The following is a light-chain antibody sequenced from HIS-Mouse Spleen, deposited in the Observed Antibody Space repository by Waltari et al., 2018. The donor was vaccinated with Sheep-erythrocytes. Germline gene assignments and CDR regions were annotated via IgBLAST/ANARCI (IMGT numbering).Light chain of an antibody. CDR2: DVS. J-gene: IGLJ1*01. Sequence: QSALTQPRSVSGSPGQSVTISCTGTSSDVGGYNYVSWYQQHPGQAPKLMIYDVSKRPSGVPDSFSGSKSGNTASLTISGLQAEDEADYYCCSYAGSYNHVFATGTKVTVL. V-gene: IGLV2-11*01. CDR3: CSYAGSYNHV. CDR1: SSDVGGYNY.